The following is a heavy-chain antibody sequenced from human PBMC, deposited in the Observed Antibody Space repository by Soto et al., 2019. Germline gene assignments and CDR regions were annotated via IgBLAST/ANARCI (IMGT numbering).Heavy chain of an antibody. Sequence: EVQLLESGGGLVQPGGSLRLSCAASGFTFSSYAMSWVRQAPGKGLEWVSAISGSGGSTYYADSVKVRFTISRDNSKNTLYLQMNSLRAEDTAVYYCAKDRGDYIWGSYVVYWGQGSLVTVSS. V-gene: IGHV3-23*01. D-gene: IGHD3-16*01. CDR1: GFTFSSYA. J-gene: IGHJ4*02. CDR3: AKDRGDYIWGSYVVY. CDR2: ISGSGGST.